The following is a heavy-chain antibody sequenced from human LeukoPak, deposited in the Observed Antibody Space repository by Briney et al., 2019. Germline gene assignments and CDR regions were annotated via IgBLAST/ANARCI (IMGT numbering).Heavy chain of an antibody. V-gene: IGHV3-9*01. Sequence: PGRSLRLSCAASGFTFDDYAMHWVRQAPGKGLEWVSGISWNSGSIGYADSVKGRFTISRDNAKNSLYLQMNSLRAEDTALYYCAKDVAHSSSWVFQHWGQGTLVTVSS. CDR1: GFTFDDYA. J-gene: IGHJ1*01. D-gene: IGHD6-13*01. CDR3: AKDVAHSSSWVFQH. CDR2: ISWNSGSI.